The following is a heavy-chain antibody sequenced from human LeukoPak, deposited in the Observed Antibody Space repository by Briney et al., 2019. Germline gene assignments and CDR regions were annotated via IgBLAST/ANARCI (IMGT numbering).Heavy chain of an antibody. J-gene: IGHJ4*02. D-gene: IGHD2-15*01. CDR3: ARAPIGSRLQTN. Sequence: ASVKVSCKASGYTFTSYDINWVRQATGQGLEWMGCMNPNSGNTGYAQKFQGRVTMTRNTSISTAYMELSSLRSEDTAVYYCARAPIGSRLQTNWGQGTLVTVSS. CDR2: MNPNSGNT. CDR1: GYTFTSYD. V-gene: IGHV1-8*01.